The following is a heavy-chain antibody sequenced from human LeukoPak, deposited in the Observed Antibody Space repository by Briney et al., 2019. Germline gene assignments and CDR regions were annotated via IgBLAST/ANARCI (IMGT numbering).Heavy chain of an antibody. D-gene: IGHD2-21*01. Sequence: PSETLSRTCTVSGGSISSYYWSWIRQPAGKGLEWIGRIYTSGSTNYNPSLKSRVTMSVDTSKNQFSLKLSSVTAADTAVYYCARECGPKNYYYYGMDVWGQGTTVTVSS. CDR1: GGSISSYY. V-gene: IGHV4-4*07. J-gene: IGHJ6*02. CDR2: IYTSGST. CDR3: ARECGPKNYYYYGMDV.